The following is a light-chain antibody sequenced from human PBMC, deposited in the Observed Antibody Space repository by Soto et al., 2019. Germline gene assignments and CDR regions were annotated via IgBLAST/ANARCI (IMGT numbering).Light chain of an antibody. Sequence: DIQMTQSPSTLSASVGDRVTITCRASQGIYNWLARYQQKPGKPPKLLIYDASGLDSGVPSRFSGSGYGTEFTLTISGLQPEDFATFYCQQYDSFPWTFGQGTKVDIK. J-gene: IGKJ1*01. V-gene: IGKV1-5*01. CDR1: QGIYNW. CDR2: DAS. CDR3: QQYDSFPWT.